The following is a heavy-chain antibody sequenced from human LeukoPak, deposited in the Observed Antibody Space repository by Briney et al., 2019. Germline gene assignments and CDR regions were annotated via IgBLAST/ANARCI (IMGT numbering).Heavy chain of an antibody. CDR2: INPSGGST. V-gene: IGHV1-46*01. Sequence: ASVKVSCKASGYTFTSYYMHWVRQAPGQGLMWMVIINPSGGSTTYAQKFQGRVTMTRDTSTSTVYMELSSLRAEDTGVYYCARVTWPYSSSPSGYIAFDIWGQGTMVTVSS. CDR3: ARVTWPYSSSPSGYIAFDI. D-gene: IGHD6-6*01. J-gene: IGHJ3*02. CDR1: GYTFTSYY.